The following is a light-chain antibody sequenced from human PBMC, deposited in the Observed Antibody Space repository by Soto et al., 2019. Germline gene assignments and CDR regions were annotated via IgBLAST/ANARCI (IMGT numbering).Light chain of an antibody. CDR2: LGS. CDR3: MQALQIYT. V-gene: IGKV2-28*01. Sequence: DIVMTQSPLSLPVTPGEPASISCRSSQSLMHSNGYNYLDWYLQKPGQSPQLLIYLGSNRASGVPDRFSGSGSGTDFTLKISRVEAEDVGVDCSMQALQIYTFGQGTKLEIK. J-gene: IGKJ2*01. CDR1: QSLMHSNGYNY.